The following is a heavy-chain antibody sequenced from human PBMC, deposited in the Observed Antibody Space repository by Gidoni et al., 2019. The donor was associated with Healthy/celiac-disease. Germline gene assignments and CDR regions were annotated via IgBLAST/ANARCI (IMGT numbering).Heavy chain of an antibody. CDR1: GFTFDDYA. CDR2: ISWNSGSI. CDR3: AKDMVAVAGTLDYYYYGMDV. J-gene: IGHJ6*02. D-gene: IGHD6-19*01. Sequence: EVQLVESGGGLVQPGRSLSLSCAASGFTFDDYAMHWVRQAPGKGLEWVSGISWNSGSIGYADSVKGRFTISRDNAKNSLYLQMNSLRAEDTALYYCAKDMVAVAGTLDYYYYGMDVWGQGTTVTVSS. V-gene: IGHV3-9*01.